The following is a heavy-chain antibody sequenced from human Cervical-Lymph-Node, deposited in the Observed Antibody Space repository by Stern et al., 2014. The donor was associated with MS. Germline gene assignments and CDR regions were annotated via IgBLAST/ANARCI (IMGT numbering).Heavy chain of an antibody. J-gene: IGHJ4*02. V-gene: IGHV3-15*01. CDR3: TSTSGY. Sequence: EVQLLESGGGLVKPGGSLRLSCAASGFPFTNAWMSWVRQAPGKGLEWVGRIKSKTENGTTDYAAPVKGRFTISRDDSKNTLYLQMNSLKTEDTAVYYCTSTSGYWGQGTLVTVSS. CDR2: IKSKTENGTT. CDR1: GFPFTNAW. D-gene: IGHD3-10*01.